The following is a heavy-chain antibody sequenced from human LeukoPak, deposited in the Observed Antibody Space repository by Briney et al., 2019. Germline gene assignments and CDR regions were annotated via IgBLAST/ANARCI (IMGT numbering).Heavy chain of an antibody. CDR2: INPNSGGT. V-gene: IGHV1-2*02. Sequence: ASVKVSCKASGYTFTGYYMHWVRQAPGQGLEWMGWINPNSGGTNYAQKFQGRVTMTRDTSISTAYMELSRLRSDDAAVYYCTPALNRGYSGYVTRFDYWGQGTLVTVSS. D-gene: IGHD5-12*01. CDR3: TPALNRGYSGYVTRFDY. CDR1: GYTFTGYY. J-gene: IGHJ4*02.